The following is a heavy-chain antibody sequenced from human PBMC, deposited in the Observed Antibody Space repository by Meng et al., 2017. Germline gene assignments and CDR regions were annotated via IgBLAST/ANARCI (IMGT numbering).Heavy chain of an antibody. V-gene: IGHV1-69*10. Sequence: QVQLVQSGAEGEKPGSSVKVACKTSGGSFSTYTFSWVRQAPGQGLEWMGGLIPVLNKAKSAPRFQDRVTFTADETTTTAYMELSSLTFEDTAVYFCARGRGNQPLFDFWGQGTLVTVSS. CDR1: GGSFSTYT. CDR3: ARGRGNQPLFDF. D-gene: IGHD2/OR15-2a*01. J-gene: IGHJ4*02. CDR2: LIPVLNKA.